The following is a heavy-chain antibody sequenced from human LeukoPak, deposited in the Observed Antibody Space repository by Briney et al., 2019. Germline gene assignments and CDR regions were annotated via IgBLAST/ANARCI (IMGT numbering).Heavy chain of an antibody. CDR1: GFDFSNYD. V-gene: IGHV3-21*01. CDR3: ARDRKSREGFCAGGACSPPDY. D-gene: IGHD2-8*02. Sequence: PGGSLRLSCAASGFDFSNYDMNWIRQAPGKGLEWVATITSDSDLVFYARSGGDRFTIPRDNSKKLMFLQMKGLRAGDTATYYCARDRKSREGFCAGGACSPPDYWGQGTLVTVSS. CDR2: ITSDSDLV. J-gene: IGHJ4*02.